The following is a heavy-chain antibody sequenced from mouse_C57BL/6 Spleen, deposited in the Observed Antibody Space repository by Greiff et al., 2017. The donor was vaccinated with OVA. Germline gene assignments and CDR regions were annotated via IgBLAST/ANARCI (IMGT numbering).Heavy chain of an antibody. J-gene: IGHJ1*03. CDR1: GYSFTGYY. CDR3: ARGGNRSWYFDV. Sequence: VQLQQSGPELVKPGASVKISCKASGYSFTGYYMNWVKQSPEKSLEWIGEINPRTGGTTYNQKFKAKATLTVDKSSSTAYMQLKSLTSEDSAVYYCARGGNRSWYFDVWGTGTTVTVSS. V-gene: IGHV1-42*01. CDR2: INPRTGGT.